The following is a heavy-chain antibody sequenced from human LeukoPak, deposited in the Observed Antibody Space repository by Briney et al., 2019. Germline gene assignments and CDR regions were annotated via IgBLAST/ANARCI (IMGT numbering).Heavy chain of an antibody. CDR2: IYTSGST. CDR3: AREFRELRYFVWSVNQDAYAT. J-gene: IGHJ3*02. D-gene: IGHD3-9*01. V-gene: IGHV4-39*07. Sequence: PSETLSLTCSVSGDSISSRPYCSGWIRQPPGEGPEWIGRIYTSGSTNYNPSRNRQLTISVDTAKKQVSLKLSSVTAADTPVYYCAREFRELRYFVWSVNQDAYATRGEGKIVTVSS. CDR1: GDSISSRPYC.